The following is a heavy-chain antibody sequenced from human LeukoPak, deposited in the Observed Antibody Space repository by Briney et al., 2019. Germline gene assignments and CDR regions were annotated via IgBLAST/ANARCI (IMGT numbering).Heavy chain of an antibody. CDR1: GFTFGAYA. CDR2: IWYDGSNN. D-gene: IGHD6-19*01. V-gene: IGHV3-33*01. J-gene: IGHJ4*02. CDR3: ARQVGNAGWYFDY. Sequence: GRSLRLSCAASGFTFGAYAMHWVRQAPGKGLEWVAVIWYDGSNNYHADSLKDRFTISRDNSKNTLYLRINSLRAEDTAVYYCARQVGNAGWYFDYWGQGALVTVSS.